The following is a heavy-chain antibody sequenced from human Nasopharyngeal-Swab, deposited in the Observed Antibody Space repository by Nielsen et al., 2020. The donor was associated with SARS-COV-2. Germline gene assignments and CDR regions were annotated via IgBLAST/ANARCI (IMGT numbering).Heavy chain of an antibody. CDR2: IYYSGST. CDR1: GGSVSSGSYY. Sequence: SETLSLTCTVSGGSVSSGSYYWSRIRQPPGKGLEWIGYIYYSGSTNYNPSLKSRVTISVVTSKNQFSLKLSSVTAADTAVYYCARSGDDFWSGYFDYWGQGTLVTVSS. J-gene: IGHJ4*02. V-gene: IGHV4-61*01. D-gene: IGHD3-3*01. CDR3: ARSGDDFWSGYFDY.